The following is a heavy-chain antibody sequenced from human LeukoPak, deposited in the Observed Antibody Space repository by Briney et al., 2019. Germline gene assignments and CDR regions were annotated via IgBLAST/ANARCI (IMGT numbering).Heavy chain of an antibody. D-gene: IGHD6-19*01. Sequence: SETLSLTCTVSGYSISSGYYWGWIRQPPGKGLEWIGSIYHSGSTYYNPSLKSRVTISVDTSKNQFSLKLSSVTAADTAVYYCARGPEYSSGYYWGQGTLVTVSS. J-gene: IGHJ4*02. CDR3: ARGPEYSSGYY. CDR2: IYHSGST. V-gene: IGHV4-38-2*02. CDR1: GYSISSGYY.